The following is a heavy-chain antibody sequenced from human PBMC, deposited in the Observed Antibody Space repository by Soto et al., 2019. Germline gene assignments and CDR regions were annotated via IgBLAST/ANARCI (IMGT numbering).Heavy chain of an antibody. CDR3: ARQTEYCSGGSCYSGWFDP. Sequence: SETLSLTCTVSGGSISSYYWSWIRQPPGKGLEWIGYIYHSGSTNYNPSLKSRVTISVDTSKNQFSLKLSSVTAADTAVYYCARQTEYCSGGSCYSGWFDPWGQGTLVTVSS. V-gene: IGHV4-59*08. J-gene: IGHJ5*02. D-gene: IGHD2-15*01. CDR1: GGSISSYY. CDR2: IYHSGST.